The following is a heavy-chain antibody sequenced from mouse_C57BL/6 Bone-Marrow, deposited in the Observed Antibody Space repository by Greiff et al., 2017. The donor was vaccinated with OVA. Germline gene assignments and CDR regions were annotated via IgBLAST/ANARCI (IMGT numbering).Heavy chain of an antibody. CDR1: GYTFTDYY. V-gene: IGHV1-26*01. CDR2: INPNNGGT. CDR3: ARYYYGSSYGWYFEV. J-gene: IGHJ1*03. D-gene: IGHD1-1*01. Sequence: VQLQQSGPELVKPGASVKISCKASGYTFTDYYMNWVKQSHGKSLEWIGDINPNNGGTSYNQKFKGKATLTVDKSSSTAYMELRSLTSEDSAVYYCARYYYGSSYGWYFEVRGTGTTVTVSS.